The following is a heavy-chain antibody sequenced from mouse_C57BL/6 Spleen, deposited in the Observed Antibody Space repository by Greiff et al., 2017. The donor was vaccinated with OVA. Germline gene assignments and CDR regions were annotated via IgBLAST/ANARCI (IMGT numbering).Heavy chain of an antibody. CDR2: INPNYGTT. CDR3: AKSPRSRDWYFDF. V-gene: IGHV1-39*01. D-gene: IGHD1-1*01. CDR1: GYSFTDSN. Sequence: EVKVVESGPELVKPGASVKISCKASGYSFTDSNMNWVKQSNGKSLEWIGVINPNYGTTSYNQKFKGKATLTVDQSSSTAYMQLNSLTSEYSAVSCCAKSPRSRDWYFDFWGTGTTVTVSS. J-gene: IGHJ1*03.